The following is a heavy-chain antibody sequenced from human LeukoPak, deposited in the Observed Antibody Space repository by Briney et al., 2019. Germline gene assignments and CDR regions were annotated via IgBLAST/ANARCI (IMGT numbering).Heavy chain of an antibody. CDR3: ARGPTLTGSYNFDY. CDR2: LNPNSGNT. D-gene: IGHD1-26*01. V-gene: IGHV1-8*01. Sequence: ASVKVSCKASGYTFTSYDINWVRQATGQGVEWMGWLNPNSGNTDYAQKFQGRVSMTRNTSISTAYMELSSLRSEDTAVYYCARGPTLTGSYNFDYWGQGTLVTVSS. CDR1: GYTFTSYD. J-gene: IGHJ4*02.